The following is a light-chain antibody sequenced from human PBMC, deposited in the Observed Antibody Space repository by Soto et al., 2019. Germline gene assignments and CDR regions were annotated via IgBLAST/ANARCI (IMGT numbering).Light chain of an antibody. CDR2: DDS. CDR1: NIGSRS. V-gene: IGLV3-21*02. J-gene: IGLJ3*02. CDR3: QVWDTTSDHWM. Sequence: SYELTQPPSVSVAPRQTATITCGGNNIGSRSVHWYQQKSGQAPVVVVFDDSVRPSGIPERIPGYNSGNTATLTISGVEAGDEADYYCQVWDTTSDHWMFGGVTKLTVL.